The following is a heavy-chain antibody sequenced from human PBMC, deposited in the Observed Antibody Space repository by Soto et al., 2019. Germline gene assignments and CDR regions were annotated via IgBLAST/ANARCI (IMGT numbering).Heavy chain of an antibody. D-gene: IGHD6-13*01. J-gene: IGHJ6*02. CDR1: GYTFTSYD. CDR2: MNPNSGNT. CDR3: ARRSSWCPFCGMDV. V-gene: IGHV1-8*01. Sequence: GASVKVSCKASGYTFTSYDINWVRQATGQGLEWMGWMNPNSGNTGYAQKFQGRVTMTRNTSISTAYMELSSLRSEDTAVYYCARRSSWCPFCGMDVWGQGTTVTVSS.